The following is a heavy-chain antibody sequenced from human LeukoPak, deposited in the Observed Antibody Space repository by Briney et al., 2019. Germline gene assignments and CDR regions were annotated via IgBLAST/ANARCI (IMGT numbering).Heavy chain of an antibody. V-gene: IGHV4-39*01. CDR1: GGSISSSGYH. D-gene: IGHD2-15*01. Sequence: SETLSLTCTVSGGSISSSGYHWGWIRQPLGKGLEWIGNIHYSGSTHYNPSLKSRVTISMDTSKNQSSLKLSSVTGADTAVYYWARLVRVAATQYWGQGTLVTVSS. CDR3: ARLVRVAATQY. J-gene: IGHJ4*02. CDR2: IHYSGST.